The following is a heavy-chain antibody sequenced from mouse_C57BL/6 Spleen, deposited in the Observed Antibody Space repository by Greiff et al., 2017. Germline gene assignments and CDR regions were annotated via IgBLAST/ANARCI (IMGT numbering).Heavy chain of an antibody. CDR1: GYTFTDYY. CDR3: ARLYYGSSFCWYFDV. J-gene: IGHJ1*03. CDR2: INPNNGGT. V-gene: IGHV1-26*01. Sequence: EVQLQQSGPELVKPGASVKISCKASGYTFTDYYMNWVKQSHGKSLEWIGDINPNNGGTSYNQKFKGKATLTVDKSSSTAYMELRSLTSEDSAVYYCARLYYGSSFCWYFDVWGTGTTVTVSS. D-gene: IGHD1-1*01.